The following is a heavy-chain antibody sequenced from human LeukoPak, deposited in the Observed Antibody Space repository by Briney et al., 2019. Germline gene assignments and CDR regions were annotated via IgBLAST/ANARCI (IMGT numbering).Heavy chain of an antibody. V-gene: IGHV5-51*01. Sequence: ESLKISCKGSGDSITSYWIGWVRQMPGEGLEWIGNIYPGDSDTRYSPSFQGQVTISADKSISTAYLQWSSLKASDTAMYYCARHGALSGWYNNYFDYWGQGTLVTVSS. J-gene: IGHJ4*02. CDR1: GDSITSYW. CDR3: ARHGALSGWYNNYFDY. CDR2: IYPGDSDT. D-gene: IGHD6-19*01.